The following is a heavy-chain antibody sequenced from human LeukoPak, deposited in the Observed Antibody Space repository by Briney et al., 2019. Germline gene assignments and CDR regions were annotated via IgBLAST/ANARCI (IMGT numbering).Heavy chain of an antibody. J-gene: IGHJ4*02. Sequence: ASVKVSCKASGYTFTSYGINWVRQATGQGLEWMGWMNPNSGNTGYAQKFQGRVTMTRNTSISTAYMELSSLRSEDTAVYYCARGFTMVRGETYWAYWGQGTLVTVSS. CDR1: GYTFTSYG. V-gene: IGHV1-8*01. D-gene: IGHD3-10*01. CDR3: ARGFTMVRGETYWAY. CDR2: MNPNSGNT.